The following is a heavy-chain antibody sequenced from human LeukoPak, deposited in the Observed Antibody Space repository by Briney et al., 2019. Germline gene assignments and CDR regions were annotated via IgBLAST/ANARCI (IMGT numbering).Heavy chain of an antibody. CDR3: ARGDDYGDYWGLY. V-gene: IGHV1-18*01. CDR2: ISTYNGDT. CDR1: GYTFTKYG. J-gene: IGHJ4*02. D-gene: IGHD4-17*01. Sequence: ASVKVSCKASGYTFTKYGITWVRQAPGQGLEWMGWISTYNGDTNYAQKLQGRVTMDTSTSTAYMELRSLISDDAAVYYCARGDDYGDYWGLYWGQGTLVTVSS.